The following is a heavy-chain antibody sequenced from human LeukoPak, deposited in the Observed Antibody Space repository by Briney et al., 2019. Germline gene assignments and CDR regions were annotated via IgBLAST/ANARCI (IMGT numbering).Heavy chain of an antibody. V-gene: IGHV5-51*01. CDR1: GYSFTSYW. Sequence: GESLKISCKGSGYSFTSYWIGWMRQLPGKGLEWMGIVYPGDSESRFSPSFQGQVTMPADKSISTAYLQWSSLKASDTAMYYCAALNSGSYSFHYWGQGTLVTVSS. D-gene: IGHD1-26*01. CDR3: AALNSGSYSFHY. J-gene: IGHJ4*02. CDR2: VYPGDSES.